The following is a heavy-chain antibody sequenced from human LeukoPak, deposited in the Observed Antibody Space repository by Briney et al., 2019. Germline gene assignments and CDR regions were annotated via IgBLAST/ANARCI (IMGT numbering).Heavy chain of an antibody. J-gene: IGHJ4*02. D-gene: IGHD6-6*01. CDR1: GFTFSSSA. CDR3: AKDGGIAARLVDH. V-gene: IGHV3-23*01. CDR2: NSAGGGST. Sequence: GGSLRLSCAASGFTFSSSAMSWVRQAPGKGLEWVSANSAGGGSTYYADSVKGRFTISRDNSKNTLYLQMNSLRAEDTAVYYCAKDGGIAARLVDHWGQGTLVTVSS.